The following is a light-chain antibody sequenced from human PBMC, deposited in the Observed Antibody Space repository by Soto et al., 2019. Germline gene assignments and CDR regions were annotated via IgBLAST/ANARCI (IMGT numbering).Light chain of an antibody. CDR3: QQYGSALQT. CDR1: QSVRSNF. J-gene: IGKJ1*01. CDR2: GAS. Sequence: EIVLTQSPGTLSLSPGERVTLSCRASQSVRSNFLAWYQQRPGQPPRLLIYGASSRATGIPDRFSGSGFGTDFFFIICRLYPEDCAVYYCQQYGSALQTSAQGTRVNIK. V-gene: IGKV3-20*01.